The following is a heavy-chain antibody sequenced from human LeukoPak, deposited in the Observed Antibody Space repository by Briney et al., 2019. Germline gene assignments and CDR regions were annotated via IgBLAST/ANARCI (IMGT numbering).Heavy chain of an antibody. V-gene: IGHV3-66*01. J-gene: IGHJ3*02. CDR2: IYSGGST. CDR3: ARAPSYSSSWYLPDAFDI. CDR1: GFTFSNAW. D-gene: IGHD6-13*01. Sequence: GGSLRLSCAASGFTFSNAWMSWVRQAPGKGLEWVSVIYSGGSTYYADSVKGRFTISRDNSKNTLYLQMNSLRAEDTAVYYCARAPSYSSSWYLPDAFDIWGQGTMVTVSS.